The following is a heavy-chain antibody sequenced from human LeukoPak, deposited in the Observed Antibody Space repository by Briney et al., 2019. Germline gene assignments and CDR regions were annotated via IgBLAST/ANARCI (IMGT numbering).Heavy chain of an antibody. D-gene: IGHD3-3*01. CDR1: GYTFTDYY. Sequence: EALVKVSCKASGYTFTDYYIHWVLQAPGQGLDWMAWINPNSGNTNYAQNFQGRVTMTRDTSTTTAYMELRSLRSDDTAVYYCARQPRGLLSPFDYWGQGTLVTVSS. J-gene: IGHJ4*02. CDR3: ARQPRGLLSPFDY. V-gene: IGHV1-2*03. CDR2: INPNSGNT.